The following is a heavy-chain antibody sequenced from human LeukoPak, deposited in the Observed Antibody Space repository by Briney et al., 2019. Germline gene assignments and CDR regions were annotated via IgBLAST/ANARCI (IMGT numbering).Heavy chain of an antibody. CDR3: ARGADFIRSGYYYGMDV. CDR2: IYYSGST. V-gene: IGHV4-59*12. D-gene: IGHD4-17*01. Sequence: PSETLSLTCTVSGGSISSYYWSWIRQPPGKGLEWIGYIYYSGSTNYNPSLKSRVTISVDTSKNQFSLKLSSVTAADTAVYYCARGADFIRSGYYYGMDVWGQGTTVTVSS. J-gene: IGHJ6*02. CDR1: GGSISSYY.